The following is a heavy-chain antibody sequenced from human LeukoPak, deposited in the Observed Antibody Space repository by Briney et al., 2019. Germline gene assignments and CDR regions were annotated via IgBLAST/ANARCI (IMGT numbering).Heavy chain of an antibody. D-gene: IGHD5-18*01. V-gene: IGHV4-34*01. Sequence: SETLSLTCAVYGGSFSGYYWSWIRQPPGKGLEWIGEINHSGSTNYNPSLKSRVTISVDTSKNQFSLKLSSVTAADTAVYYCARAAGYSYGINWFDPWGQGTLVTVSS. CDR1: GGSFSGYY. J-gene: IGHJ5*02. CDR2: INHSGST. CDR3: ARAAGYSYGINWFDP.